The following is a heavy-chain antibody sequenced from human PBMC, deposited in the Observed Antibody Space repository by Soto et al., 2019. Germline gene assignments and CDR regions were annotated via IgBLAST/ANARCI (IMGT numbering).Heavy chain of an antibody. CDR2: INHSGRT. CDR3: ARDKITGLFDY. Sequence: QVQLQQWGAGLLKPSETLSLTCAVYGGSFSGYYWTWIRQPPGTGLEWIGEINHSGRTNYNPSLKSRVTISVDTSKNPFSLKLTSVTAADTAVYYCARDKITGLFDYWGQGTLVTVSS. D-gene: IGHD2-8*02. V-gene: IGHV4-34*01. J-gene: IGHJ4*02. CDR1: GGSFSGYY.